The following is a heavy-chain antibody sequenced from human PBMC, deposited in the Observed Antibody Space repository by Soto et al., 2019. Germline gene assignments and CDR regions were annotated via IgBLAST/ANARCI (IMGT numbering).Heavy chain of an antibody. J-gene: IGHJ2*01. CDR2: ISSSSSFI. Sequence: EVQLVESGGGLVKPGGSLRLSCAASGFTFSSYSMNWVRQAPGKGLEWVSSISSSSSFIYYADSGKGRFTISRDNAKTSLYLQMNSLRADATAVYYCARERDWYFDLWGRGTLVTVSS. V-gene: IGHV3-21*01. CDR3: ARERDWYFDL. CDR1: GFTFSSYS.